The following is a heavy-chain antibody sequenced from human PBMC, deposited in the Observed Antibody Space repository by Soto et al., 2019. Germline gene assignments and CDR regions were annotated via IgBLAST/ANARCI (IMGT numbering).Heavy chain of an antibody. CDR2: IYYSGYA. CDR3: ARPTSTDLRDPFDI. J-gene: IGHJ3*02. D-gene: IGHD4-17*01. Sequence: SETLSLTCSVSGGSISSSSDCWGRIRQPPGKGLEWIGSIYYSGYAYYNPSLKSRVTISVDTSRDQFSLNLRSMTAADTAVYYCARPTSTDLRDPFDIWGQGIMVTVSS. CDR1: GGSISSSSDC. V-gene: IGHV4-39*01.